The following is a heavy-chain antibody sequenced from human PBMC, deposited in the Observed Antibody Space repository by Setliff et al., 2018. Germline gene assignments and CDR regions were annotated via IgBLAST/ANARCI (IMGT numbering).Heavy chain of an antibody. CDR2: IIPIIGEP. D-gene: IGHD3-10*01. J-gene: IGHJ4*02. CDR3: AREPLQRAGLYFFDI. Sequence: SVKVSCKASGGTFNTYGLSWVRQAPGQGLEWMGGIIPIIGEPNYAQKFQGRVTITADESTSTAYMELRSLKSEDTAVYYCAREPLQRAGLYFFDIWGQGMLVTVSS. CDR1: GGTFNTYG. V-gene: IGHV1-69*13.